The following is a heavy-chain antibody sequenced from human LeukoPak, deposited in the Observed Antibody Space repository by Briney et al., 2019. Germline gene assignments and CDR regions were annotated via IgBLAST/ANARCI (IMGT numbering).Heavy chain of an antibody. Sequence: GESLQISCKGSGYSFTNYWIGWVRQLPGKGLEWMGIIYPGDSDTRYSPSFQGQVTISADKSISTAFLQWSSLKASDTAIYYCARLQTTVTHYGLDVWGQGTTVTVSS. J-gene: IGHJ6*02. CDR3: ARLQTTVTHYGLDV. CDR1: GYSFTNYW. V-gene: IGHV5-51*01. D-gene: IGHD4-17*01. CDR2: IYPGDSDT.